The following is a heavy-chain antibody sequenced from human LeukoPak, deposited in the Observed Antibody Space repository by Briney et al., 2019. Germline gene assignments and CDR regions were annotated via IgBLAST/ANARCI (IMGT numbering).Heavy chain of an antibody. D-gene: IGHD3-10*01. V-gene: IGHV1-69*01. Sequence: GSSVKVSCKASGGTFSSYAISWVRQAPGQGLEWMGGIIPIFGTANYAQKFQGRVTITADESTSTAYMELSRLRSEDTAVYYCARAARGSGSYYNRYYGMDVWGQRTTVTVSS. CDR2: IIPIFGTA. J-gene: IGHJ6*02. CDR3: ARAARGSGSYYNRYYGMDV. CDR1: GGTFSSYA.